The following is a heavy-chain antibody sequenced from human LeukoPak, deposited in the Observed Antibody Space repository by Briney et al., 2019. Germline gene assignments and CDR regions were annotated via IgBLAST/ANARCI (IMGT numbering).Heavy chain of an antibody. J-gene: IGHJ4*02. CDR1: GGSISSSSYY. V-gene: IGHV4-39*01. D-gene: IGHD1-26*01. CDR3: ARHGAFFDY. Sequence: PSDTLSLTCTVPGGSISSSSYYWGWIRQPPGKGLEWIGSIYYSGSTYYNPSLKSRVTISVDTSKNHFSLKLSSVTAADTAVYYCARHGAFFDYWGQGTLVTVSS. CDR2: IYYSGST.